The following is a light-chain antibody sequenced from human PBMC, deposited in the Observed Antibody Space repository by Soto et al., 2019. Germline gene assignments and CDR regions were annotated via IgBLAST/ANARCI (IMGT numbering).Light chain of an antibody. CDR3: SSFTSSITYV. V-gene: IGLV2-11*01. J-gene: IGLJ1*01. CDR1: SSDVGAYNY. CDR2: DVT. Sequence: QSVLTQPRSVSGSPGQSVTISCTGTSSDVGAYNYVSWYQQHPGNAPKLMICDVTKRPSGVPDRFSGSKSANTASLTISGLQAEDEGDYYCSSFTSSITYVFGTGTKVTVL.